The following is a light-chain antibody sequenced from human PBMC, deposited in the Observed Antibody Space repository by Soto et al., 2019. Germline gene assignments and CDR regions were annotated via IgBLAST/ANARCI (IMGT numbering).Light chain of an antibody. CDR3: QELKSYPLT. V-gene: IGKV1-9*01. Sequence: DIQLTQSPSFLSASIGDKVTITCRASQGISSFLAWYQQMPGKAPNLLIYAASTLQSGVPSRFSVSGSRTEFSITISSLQPEDSATNFCQELKSYPLTYSGGTKVEIK. J-gene: IGKJ4*01. CDR2: AAS. CDR1: QGISSF.